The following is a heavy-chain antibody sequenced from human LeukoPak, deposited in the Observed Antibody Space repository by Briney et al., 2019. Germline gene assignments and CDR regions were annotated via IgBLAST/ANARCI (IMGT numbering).Heavy chain of an antibody. J-gene: IGHJ6*02. Sequence: GRSLRLPCAASGFTFDDYSMHWVRQAPGKGLEWVAGISWHSRSIGYADSVKGRFTISRDNAKNSVSLQMNSLRTEDTALYYCTKDLSSQWFTDIRHYGMNVWGQGTTVAVSS. CDR3: TKDLSSQWFTDIRHYGMNV. V-gene: IGHV3-9*01. D-gene: IGHD3-22*01. CDR1: GFTFDDYS. CDR2: ISWHSRSI.